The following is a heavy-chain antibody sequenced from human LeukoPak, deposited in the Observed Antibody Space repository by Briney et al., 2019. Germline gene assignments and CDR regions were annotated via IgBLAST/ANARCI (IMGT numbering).Heavy chain of an antibody. V-gene: IGHV3-30*04. CDR2: ISYDGSNK. CDR3: ARDHWNYVGFDY. J-gene: IGHJ4*02. CDR1: GFTLSSYA. Sequence: PGRSLRLSCAASGFTLSSYAMHWVRQAPGKGLEWVAVISYDGSNKYYADSVKGRFTISRDNSKNTLYLQMNSLRAEDTAVYYCARDHWNYVGFDYWGQGTLVTVSS. D-gene: IGHD1-7*01.